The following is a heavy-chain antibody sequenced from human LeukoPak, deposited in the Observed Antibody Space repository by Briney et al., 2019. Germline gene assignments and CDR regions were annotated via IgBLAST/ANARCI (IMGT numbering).Heavy chain of an antibody. D-gene: IGHD2-15*01. CDR3: ARGGYCSGGSCYIFDY. CDR2: IYYSGST. Sequence: SETLSLTCTVSGGSISSGGYYWGWIRQHPGKGLEWIGYIYYSGSTYYNPSLKSRVTISVDTSKNQFSLKLSSVTAADTAVYYCARGGYCSGGSCYIFDYWGQGTLVTVSS. J-gene: IGHJ4*02. CDR1: GGSISSGGYY. V-gene: IGHV4-31*03.